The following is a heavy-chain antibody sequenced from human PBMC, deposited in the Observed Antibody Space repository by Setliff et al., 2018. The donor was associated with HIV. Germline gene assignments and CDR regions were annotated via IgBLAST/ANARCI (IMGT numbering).Heavy chain of an antibody. CDR1: GFTFGSYD. CDR3: ARDGNAGWNDLDY. V-gene: IGHV3-48*03. J-gene: IGHJ4*02. CDR2: ISGSGSII. Sequence: PGGSLRLSCAASGFTFGSYDMNWVRQAPGKGLEWVSYISGSGSIIYYADSVKGRFTISRDNAEYSLHLQMNSLRAEDTAVYYCARDGNAGWNDLDYWGQGTLVTVSS. D-gene: IGHD1-1*01.